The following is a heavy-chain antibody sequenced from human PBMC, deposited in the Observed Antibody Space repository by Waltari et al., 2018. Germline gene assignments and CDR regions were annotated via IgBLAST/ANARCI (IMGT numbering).Heavy chain of an antibody. D-gene: IGHD5-12*01. CDR1: GYSISSGYY. CDR3: ARHGGSGYDDFDY. CDR2: IYHSGIT. V-gene: IGHV4-38-2*01. Sequence: QVQLPESGPGLVKPSETLSLTCAVSGYSISSGYYWGWLRQPPGKGREWIGSIYHSGITYYNPSLKSRVTISVDTSKNQFSLKLSSVTAADTAVYYCARHGGSGYDDFDYWGQGTLVTVSS. J-gene: IGHJ4*02.